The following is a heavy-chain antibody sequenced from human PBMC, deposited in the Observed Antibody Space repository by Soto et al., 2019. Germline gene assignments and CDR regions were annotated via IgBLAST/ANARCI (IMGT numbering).Heavy chain of an antibody. CDR2: IYCGGST. CDR3: ASEGRP. Sequence: EVQLVESGGGLVQPGGFLRLSCAASGFTVSSNYISWFRQAPGRGLEWVPVIYCGGSTYLADSVKDRFSISRDIPQNRLQLQMNSLRAEDTAVHYCASEGRPWGQGTLVTVSS. D-gene: IGHD2-15*01. CDR1: GFTVSSNY. V-gene: IGHV3-66*01. J-gene: IGHJ5*02.